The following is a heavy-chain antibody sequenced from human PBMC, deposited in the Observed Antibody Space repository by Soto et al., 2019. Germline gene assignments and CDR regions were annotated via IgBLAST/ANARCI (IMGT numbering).Heavy chain of an antibody. CDR2: IKQDGSEK. V-gene: IGHV3-7*01. CDR3: AREHYGSGSYRDDAFDI. J-gene: IGHJ3*02. CDR1: GFTFSSYW. Sequence: GGSLRLSCAASGFTFSSYWMSWVRQAPGKGLEWVANIKQDGSEKYYVDSVKGRFTTSRDNAKNSLYLQMNSLRAEDTAVYYCAREHYGSGSYRDDAFDIWGQGTMVTISS. D-gene: IGHD3-10*01.